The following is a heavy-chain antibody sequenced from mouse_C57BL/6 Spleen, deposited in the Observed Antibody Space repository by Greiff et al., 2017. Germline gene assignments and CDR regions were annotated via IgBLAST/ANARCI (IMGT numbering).Heavy chain of an antibody. Sequence: EVMLVESGGGLVQPKGSLKLSCAASGFTFNTYAMHWVRQAPGKGLEWVARIRSKSSNYATYYADSVKDRFTISRDDSQSMLYLQMNNLKTEDTAMYYCVRDRGLLGSTYWYFDVWGTGTTVTVSS. CDR3: VRDRGLLGSTYWYFDV. V-gene: IGHV10-3*01. CDR2: IRSKSSNYAT. D-gene: IGHD1-1*01. CDR1: GFTFNTYA. J-gene: IGHJ1*03.